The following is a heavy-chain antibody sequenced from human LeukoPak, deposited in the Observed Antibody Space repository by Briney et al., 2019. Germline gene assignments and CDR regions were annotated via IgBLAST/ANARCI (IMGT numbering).Heavy chain of an antibody. Sequence: SGTLSLTCAVSGGSISSSNWWSWVRQPPGKGLEWIGEIYHSGSTNYNPSLKSRVTISVDKSKNQFSLKLSSVTAADTAVYYCARDGVGYCSGGSCPVGFYYMDVWGKGTTVTVSS. CDR1: GGSISSSNW. CDR3: ARDGVGYCSGGSCPVGFYYMDV. J-gene: IGHJ6*03. CDR2: IYHSGST. V-gene: IGHV4-4*02. D-gene: IGHD2-15*01.